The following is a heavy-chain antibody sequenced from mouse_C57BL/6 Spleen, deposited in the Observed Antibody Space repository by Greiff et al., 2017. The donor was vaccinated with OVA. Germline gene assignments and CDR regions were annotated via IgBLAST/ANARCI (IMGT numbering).Heavy chain of an antibody. V-gene: IGHV1-18*01. J-gene: IGHJ3*01. CDR3: ASDYGSSYEAY. CDR1: GYTFTDYN. D-gene: IGHD1-1*01. CDR2: INPNNGGT. Sequence: VQLQQSGPELVKPGASVKIPCKASGYTFTDYNMDWVKQSPGKSLEWIGDINPNNGGTIYNQKFKGKATLTVDKSSSTAYMELSSLTSEDTAGDYCASDYGSSYEAYWGKGTLVTVAA.